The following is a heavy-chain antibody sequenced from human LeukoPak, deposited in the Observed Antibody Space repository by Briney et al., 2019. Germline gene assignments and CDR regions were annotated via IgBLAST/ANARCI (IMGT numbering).Heavy chain of an antibody. V-gene: IGHV4-4*07. D-gene: IGHD6-19*01. Sequence: SETLSLTCTVSGGSISSYYWSWIRQPAGKGLEWIGRIYASGSTNYNPSLKSRVTMSVDTSKNQFSLKLSSVTAADTAVYYCARKAVAGTYFDYWGQGTLVTVSS. CDR1: GGSISSYY. CDR3: ARKAVAGTYFDY. CDR2: IYASGST. J-gene: IGHJ4*02.